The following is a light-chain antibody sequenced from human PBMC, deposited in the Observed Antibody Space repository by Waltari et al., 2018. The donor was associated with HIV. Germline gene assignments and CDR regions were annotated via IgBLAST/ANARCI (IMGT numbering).Light chain of an antibody. CDR3: QAADSSGTYKGNWV. Sequence: SYELKQPPSVSVSPGQTARINCSGDALPKQYAYWYQQKTGQAPGLVIYKDKWRPSGIPERVSGSSSGTTVTLTISGVQAEDKADYYCQAADSSGTYKGNWVFGGGTKLTVL. J-gene: IGLJ3*02. CDR2: KDK. V-gene: IGLV3-25*03. CDR1: ALPKQY.